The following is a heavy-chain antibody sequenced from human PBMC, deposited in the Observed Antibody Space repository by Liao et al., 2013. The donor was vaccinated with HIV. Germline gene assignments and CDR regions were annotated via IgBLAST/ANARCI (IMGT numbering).Heavy chain of an antibody. Sequence: QVRLQQSNAGLVMPSQTLFLTCSIYGGSFDDFHWTWIRQPAGKGLEWIGHIYTGMSTTGTTNYNPSLKSRVSISADTSSNHVSLKLTSVTAADTAVYYCARVQWEPAPNWYSDLWGRGTLVIVSS. D-gene: IGHD1-26*01. CDR1: GGSFDDFH. J-gene: IGHJ2*01. CDR2: IYTGMSTTGTT. CDR3: ARVQWEPAPNWYSDL. V-gene: IGHV4-59*10.